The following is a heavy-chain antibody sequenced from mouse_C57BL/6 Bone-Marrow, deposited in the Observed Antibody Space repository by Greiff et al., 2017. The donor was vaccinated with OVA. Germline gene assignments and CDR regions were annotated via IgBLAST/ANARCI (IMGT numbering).Heavy chain of an antibody. D-gene: IGHD2-2*01. J-gene: IGHJ1*03. CDR3: ARWGYGNWYFGV. CDR1: GYTFTSYW. CDR2: IDPSDSDT. V-gene: IGHV1-52*01. Sequence: QVQLQQPGAELVRPGSSVKLSCKASGYTFTSYWMHWVKQRPIQGLEWIGNIDPSDSDTHYNQKFKDKATLTVDKSSSTAYMQLSSLTSEDSAVYYCARWGYGNWYFGVWGTGTTVTVSS.